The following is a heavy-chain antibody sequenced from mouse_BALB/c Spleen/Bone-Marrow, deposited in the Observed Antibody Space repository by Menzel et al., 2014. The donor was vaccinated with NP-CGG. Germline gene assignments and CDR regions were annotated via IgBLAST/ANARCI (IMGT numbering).Heavy chain of an antibody. J-gene: IGHJ3*01. CDR1: GFSFNSYG. Sequence: DVMLVESGGGLVKSGGSLKLSCAASGFSFNSYGMSWARQTPEKRLEWVATISGGGSYTFYPDSVKGRFTISRDNAKNNLYLQLSRLRSEDTALYYCARHAYYDQTEVSFVYWGQGTLVTVSA. CDR3: ARHAYYDQTEVSFVY. CDR2: ISGGGSYT. V-gene: IGHV5-9-2*01. D-gene: IGHD2-4*01.